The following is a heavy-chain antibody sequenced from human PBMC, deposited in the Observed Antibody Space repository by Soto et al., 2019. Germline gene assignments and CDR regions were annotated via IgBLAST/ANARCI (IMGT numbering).Heavy chain of an antibody. CDR2: ISSSGANT. J-gene: IGHJ4*02. CDR3: AKKSVTTLGIPNFDY. D-gene: IGHD4-17*01. CDR1: GFNFRSYG. Sequence: GGSQIVSCAAAGFNFRSYGRNWVRQETGKGLDWVSSISSSGANTYYADSVKGRFTISRDNSKNTLYLQMNSLRAEDTAVYYCAKKSVTTLGIPNFDYWGQGTLVTVSS. V-gene: IGHV3-23*01.